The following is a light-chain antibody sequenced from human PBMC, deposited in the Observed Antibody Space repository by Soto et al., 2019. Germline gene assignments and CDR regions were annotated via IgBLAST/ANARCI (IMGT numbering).Light chain of an antibody. J-gene: IGKJ1*01. CDR1: QSVSSN. CDR2: GAS. V-gene: IGKV3-15*01. Sequence: EIVMTQYPATLSVSPGERATLSCGASQSVSSNLAWYQQKPGQAPRLLIYGASTRATGIPARFSGSGSGTEFTLTISSLQSEDFAVYYCQQYNNWPREFGQGTKVDIK. CDR3: QQYNNWPRE.